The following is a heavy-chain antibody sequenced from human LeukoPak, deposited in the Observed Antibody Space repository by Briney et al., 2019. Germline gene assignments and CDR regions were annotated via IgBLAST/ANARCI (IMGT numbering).Heavy chain of an antibody. CDR3: ARDQGWFGELLTYYYGMDV. Sequence: GGSLRLSCAASGFTVSSNYMSWVRQAPGKGLEWVSVIYSGGSTYYADSVKGRFTISRDNSKNTLYLQMNSLRAEDTAVYYCARDQGWFGELLTYYYGMDVWGQGTTVTVSS. CDR2: IYSGGST. V-gene: IGHV3-66*01. D-gene: IGHD3-10*01. CDR1: GFTVSSNY. J-gene: IGHJ6*02.